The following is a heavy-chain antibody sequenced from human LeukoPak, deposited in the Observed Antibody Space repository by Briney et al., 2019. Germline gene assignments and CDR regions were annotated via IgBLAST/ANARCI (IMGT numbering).Heavy chain of an antibody. CDR3: ARRGFSSGWYYFDY. D-gene: IGHD6-19*01. V-gene: IGHV3-48*03. Sequence: GGSLRLSCAASGFTFSSYEMNWVRQAPGKGLEWVSYISSSGSTIYYVDSVKGRFTISRDNAKNSLYLQMNSLRAEDTAVYYRARRGFSSGWYYFDYWGQGTLVTVSS. J-gene: IGHJ4*02. CDR1: GFTFSSYE. CDR2: ISSSGSTI.